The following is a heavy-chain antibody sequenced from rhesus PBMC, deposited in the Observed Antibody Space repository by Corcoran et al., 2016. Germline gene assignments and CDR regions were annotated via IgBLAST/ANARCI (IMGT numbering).Heavy chain of an antibody. V-gene: IGHV2-95*01. CDR1: GFSISTTGTV. D-gene: IGHD3-16*01. J-gene: IGHJ1*01. Sequence: QVTLKESGPALVKPTQTLTLTCTFPGFSISTTGTVVGWIRQPPGKALEWLASIYWNDTKYYSTSLKSRLTIAKDTSKNQVVLTMTNMDPVDTATYYCARRGSREEYFEFWGQGVLVTVSS. CDR3: ARRGSREEYFEF. CDR2: IYWNDTK.